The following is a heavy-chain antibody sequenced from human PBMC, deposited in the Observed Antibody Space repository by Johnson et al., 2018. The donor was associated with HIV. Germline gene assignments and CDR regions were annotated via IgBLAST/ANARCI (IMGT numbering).Heavy chain of an antibody. Sequence: VQLVESGGGVVQPGRSLRLSCAASGFVVSNKSMGWVRQAPGKGLEWVSVIYIGGSTYYADSVKGRFTISRDNSKNTVYLQMNSLRAEDTAMFYCVRGRLLDAFDIWGQGTRV. CDR1: GFVVSNKS. V-gene: IGHV3-66*01. D-gene: IGHD2-15*01. CDR3: VRGRLLDAFDI. CDR2: IYIGGST. J-gene: IGHJ3*02.